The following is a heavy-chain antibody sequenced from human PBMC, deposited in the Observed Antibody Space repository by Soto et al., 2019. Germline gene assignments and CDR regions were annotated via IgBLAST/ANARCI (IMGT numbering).Heavy chain of an antibody. Sequence: QVQLLQSGTEVKRPGSSVKVSCKTSGVSFNSYGFAWVRQAPGRGLPWVGKINPASQVTNYEQRLQGRVTITADTSTRTTYMELSGLTSEDTAVYFCVRMRLARLDHWGQGTLVTVSS. V-gene: IGHV1-69*09. D-gene: IGHD2-21*01. CDR3: VRMRLARLDH. CDR2: INPASQVT. CDR1: GVSFNSYG. J-gene: IGHJ4*02.